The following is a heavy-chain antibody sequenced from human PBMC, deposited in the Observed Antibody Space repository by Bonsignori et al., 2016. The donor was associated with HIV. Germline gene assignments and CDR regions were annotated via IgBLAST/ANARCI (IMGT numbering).Heavy chain of an antibody. D-gene: IGHD3-10*01. CDR2: INPNSGGT. Sequence: WVRQAPGQGLEWMGWINPNSGGTNYAQKFQGRVTMTRDTSISTVYMELSRLRSDDTAVYYCARPTRLITIDAFDIWGQGTMVTVSS. CDR3: ARPTRLITIDAFDI. V-gene: IGHV1-2*02. J-gene: IGHJ3*02.